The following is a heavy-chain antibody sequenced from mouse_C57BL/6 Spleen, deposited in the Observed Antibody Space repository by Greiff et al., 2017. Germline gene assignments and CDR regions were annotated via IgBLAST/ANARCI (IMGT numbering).Heavy chain of an antibody. CDR3: ARRSSRDYGSSGYFDV. Sequence: VQLQQPGTELVKPGASVKLSCKASGYTFTSYWMHWVKQRPGQGLEWIGNINPSNGGTNYNEKFKSKATLTVDKSSSTAYMQLSSLTSEDSAVYYCARRSSRDYGSSGYFDVWGTGTTVTVSS. J-gene: IGHJ1*03. D-gene: IGHD1-1*01. CDR1: GYTFTSYW. CDR2: INPSNGGT. V-gene: IGHV1-53*01.